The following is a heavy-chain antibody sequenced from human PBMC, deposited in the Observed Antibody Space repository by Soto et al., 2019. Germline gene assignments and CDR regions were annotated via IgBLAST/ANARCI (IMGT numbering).Heavy chain of an antibody. Sequence: GPTLVNPTQTLTLTCVFSGFSLNTGGVTVGWIRQPPGKALEWVALIYWDDGKRYSPSLKSRLTITKEASRNQVVLTMTNVDPEDTATYFCAHSPAPRVYFQHWGEGTLVTVSS. CDR3: AHSPAPRVYFQH. CDR1: GFSLNTGGVT. V-gene: IGHV2-5*02. CDR2: IYWDDGK. J-gene: IGHJ1*01. D-gene: IGHD3-10*01.